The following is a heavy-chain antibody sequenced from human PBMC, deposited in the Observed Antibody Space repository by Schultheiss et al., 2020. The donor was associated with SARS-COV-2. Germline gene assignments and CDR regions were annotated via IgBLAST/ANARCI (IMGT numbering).Heavy chain of an antibody. CDR1: GGSIRSYY. CDR2: IYYSGST. V-gene: IGHV4-59*12. Sequence: SETLSLTCSVSGGSIRSYYWSWIRQPPGKGLEWIGYIYYSGSTNYNPSLKSRVTISVDTSKNQFSLKLSSVTAADTAVYYCARAGRNYGDYYSFDPWGQGTLVTVSS. J-gene: IGHJ5*02. CDR3: ARAGRNYGDYYSFDP. D-gene: IGHD4-17*01.